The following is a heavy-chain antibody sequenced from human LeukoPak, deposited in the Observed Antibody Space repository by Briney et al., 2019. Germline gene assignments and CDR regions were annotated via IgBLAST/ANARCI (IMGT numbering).Heavy chain of an antibody. J-gene: IGHJ4*02. V-gene: IGHV1-69*04. CDR1: GGTFSSYA. CDR2: IIPILGIA. CDR3: ASGRLSVDIVATTDY. Sequence: ASVTVSCTASGGTFSSYAISWVRQAPGQGLEWMGRIIPILGIANYAQKFQGRVTITADKSTSTAYMELSSLRSEDTAVYYCASGRLSVDIVATTDYWGQGTLVTVSS. D-gene: IGHD5-12*01.